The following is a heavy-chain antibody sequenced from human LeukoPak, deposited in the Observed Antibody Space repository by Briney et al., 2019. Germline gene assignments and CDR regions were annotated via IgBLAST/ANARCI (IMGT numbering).Heavy chain of an antibody. CDR1: GFTFSSYG. J-gene: IGHJ4*02. Sequence: PGGSLRLSCAASGFTFSSYGTHWVRQAPGKGLEWVAVIWYDGSNKYYADSVKGRFTISRDNSKNTLYLQMNSLRAEDTAVYYCAKQPFRTYYYGSGSYSPPDYWGQGTLVTVSS. D-gene: IGHD3-10*01. CDR2: IWYDGSNK. V-gene: IGHV3-33*06. CDR3: AKQPFRTYYYGSGSYSPPDY.